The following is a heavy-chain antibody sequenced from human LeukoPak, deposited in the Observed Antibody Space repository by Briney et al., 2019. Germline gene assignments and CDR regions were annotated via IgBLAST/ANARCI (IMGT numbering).Heavy chain of an antibody. D-gene: IGHD6-13*01. J-gene: IGHJ4*02. CDR2: IYYSGST. CDR1: GGSISSSSYY. V-gene: IGHV4-39*07. Sequence: SETLSLTCTVSGGSISSSSYYWGWIRQPPGKGLEWIGSIYYSGSTYYNPSLKSRVTISVDTSKNQFSLKLSSVTAADTAVYYCARGAGRDFGYWGQGTLVTVSS. CDR3: ARGAGRDFGY.